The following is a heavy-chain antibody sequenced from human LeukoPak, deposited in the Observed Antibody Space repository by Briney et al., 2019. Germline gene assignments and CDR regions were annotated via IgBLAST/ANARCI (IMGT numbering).Heavy chain of an antibody. V-gene: IGHV4-30-2*01. CDR3: ARGYCSSIKCRKHDAFDV. Sequence: PSETLSLTCTVSGDSISSGGHYWSWIRQPPGKGLEWIGYIYHSGSTYYNPSLKSRVTISVDRSENQFSLNLTSVTAADTAVYYCARGYCSSIKCRKHDAFDVWGQGTTVTVSS. CDR2: IYHSGST. CDR1: GDSISSGGHY. J-gene: IGHJ3*01. D-gene: IGHD2-2*01.